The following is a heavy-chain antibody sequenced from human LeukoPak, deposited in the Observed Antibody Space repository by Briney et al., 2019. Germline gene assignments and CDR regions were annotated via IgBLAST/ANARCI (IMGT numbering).Heavy chain of an antibody. Sequence: PGGSLRLSCVVSGLTFENVWMNWVRQAPGKGLEWVGRIKPKTDGETTEYAAPVKDRFSISRDDSKSMMYLQMNSLKTEDTAVYYCITPLPYSAQGGQGTLVTVSS. CDR3: ITPLPYSAQ. D-gene: IGHD2-21*01. V-gene: IGHV3-15*07. CDR1: GLTFENVW. J-gene: IGHJ4*02. CDR2: IKPKTDGETT.